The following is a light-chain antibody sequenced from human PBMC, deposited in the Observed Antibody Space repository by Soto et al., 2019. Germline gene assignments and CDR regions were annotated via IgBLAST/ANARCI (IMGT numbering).Light chain of an antibody. J-gene: IGKJ1*01. CDR1: QSVNINY. CDR3: QQYANSRT. Sequence: EIVLTQSPGTLSLSPGERATLSCRASQSVNINYFAWYQQKSGQAPRPLIYGTSNRASGIPDRFSGSGSGTDFTLSISGLEPEDFAVYFCQQYANSRTFGQGTKVDIK. CDR2: GTS. V-gene: IGKV3-20*01.